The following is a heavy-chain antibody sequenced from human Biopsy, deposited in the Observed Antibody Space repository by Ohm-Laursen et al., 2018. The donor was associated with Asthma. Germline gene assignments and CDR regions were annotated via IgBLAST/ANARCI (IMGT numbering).Heavy chain of an antibody. J-gene: IGHJ4*02. Sequence: GSLRLSCAASGFTVSRDHMFWVRQAPGKGLEWVSVIYSGGTSHTADSVKGRFTVSRDNSKNTLYLQISSLRAEDTAVYYCAKHQLVRYLDYWGQGTLVTVSS. CDR1: GFTVSRDH. D-gene: IGHD6-13*01. V-gene: IGHV3-53*01. CDR2: IYSGGTS. CDR3: AKHQLVRYLDY.